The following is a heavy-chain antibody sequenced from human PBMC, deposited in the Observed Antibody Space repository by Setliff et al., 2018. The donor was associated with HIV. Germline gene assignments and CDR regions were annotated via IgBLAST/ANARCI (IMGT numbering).Heavy chain of an antibody. CDR2: LYSSGST. J-gene: IGHJ3*02. CDR3: ATSAGSGFGIHWGVFNI. V-gene: IGHV4-39*01. CDR1: GGSTSTSGYY. D-gene: IGHD3-10*01. Sequence: SETLSLTCTVSGGSTSTSGYYWGWIRQPPGKGREWIGSLYSSGSTYYNPSLKSRVTISVDTSKNQFSLKLKSVTAADTAVYYCATSAGSGFGIHWGVFNIWGQGTRVTVSS.